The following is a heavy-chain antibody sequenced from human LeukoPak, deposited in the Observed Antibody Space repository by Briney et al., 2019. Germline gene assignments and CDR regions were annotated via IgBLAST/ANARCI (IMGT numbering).Heavy chain of an antibody. CDR3: ASVMTSSWYVDP. J-gene: IGHJ5*02. D-gene: IGHD6-13*01. CDR1: GFTFSDYY. Sequence: GSLRLSCAASGFTFSDYYMSWIRQAPGKGLEWVSYISRSSSYTNYADSVKGRFTISRDNAKNSLYLQMNSLRAEDTAVYYCASVMTSSWYVDPWGQGTLVTVSS. CDR2: ISRSSSYT. V-gene: IGHV3-11*06.